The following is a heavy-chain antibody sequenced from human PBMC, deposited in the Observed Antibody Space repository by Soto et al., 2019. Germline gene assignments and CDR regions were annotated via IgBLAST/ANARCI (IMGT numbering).Heavy chain of an antibody. D-gene: IGHD3-10*01. CDR2: IIPIFGTA. V-gene: IGHV1-69*13. J-gene: IGHJ4*02. Sequence: GASVKVSCKASGGTFSSYAISWVRQAPGQGLEWMGGIIPIFGTANYAQKFQGRVTSTADEFTSTAYMELSSLRSDDTAVYYCARVRDYYGSPDVFDYWGQGTLVTVSS. CDR3: ARVRDYYGSPDVFDY. CDR1: GGTFSSYA.